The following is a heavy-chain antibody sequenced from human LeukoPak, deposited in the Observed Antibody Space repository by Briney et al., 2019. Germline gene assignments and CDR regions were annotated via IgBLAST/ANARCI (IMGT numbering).Heavy chain of an antibody. CDR2: ISAYNGNT. D-gene: IGHD6-13*01. CDR3: ARGCIAAANVELPDYFDY. J-gene: IGHJ4*02. CDR1: GYAFTSYG. V-gene: IGHV1-18*01. Sequence: ASVKVSCKASGYAFTSYGISWVRQAPGQGVEWMGWISAYNGNTNYAQKLQGRVTMTTDTSTSTAYMELRSLRSDDTAVYYCARGCIAAANVELPDYFDYWGQGTLVTVSS.